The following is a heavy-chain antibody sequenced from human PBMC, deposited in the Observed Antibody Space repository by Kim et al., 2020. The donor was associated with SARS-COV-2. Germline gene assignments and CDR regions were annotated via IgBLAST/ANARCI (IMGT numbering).Heavy chain of an antibody. CDR3: ARGRVVTAIRAYYYYGMDV. Sequence: SETLSLTCTVSGGSISSGSYYWSWIRQPAGKGLEWIGRIYTSGSTNYNPSLKSRVTISVDTSKNQFSLKLSSVTAADTAVYYCARGRVVTAIRAYYYYGMDVWGQGTTVTVSS. CDR2: IYTSGST. D-gene: IGHD2-21*02. J-gene: IGHJ6*02. V-gene: IGHV4-61*02. CDR1: GGSISSGSYY.